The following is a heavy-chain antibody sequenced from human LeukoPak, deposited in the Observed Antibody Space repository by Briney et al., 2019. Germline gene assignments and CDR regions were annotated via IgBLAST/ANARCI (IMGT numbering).Heavy chain of an antibody. J-gene: IGHJ4*02. Sequence: GASVKVSCKASVYTFSDYYMHWVRQAPGQGLEWMGWINPNSGGTNYAQKFQGRVTMTRDTSITTGYMELSRLRSDDTAVYYCASVRGGNNYHFDYWGRGTLVTVSS. CDR1: VYTFSDYY. D-gene: IGHD1-26*01. CDR3: ASVRGGNNYHFDY. CDR2: INPNSGGT. V-gene: IGHV1-2*02.